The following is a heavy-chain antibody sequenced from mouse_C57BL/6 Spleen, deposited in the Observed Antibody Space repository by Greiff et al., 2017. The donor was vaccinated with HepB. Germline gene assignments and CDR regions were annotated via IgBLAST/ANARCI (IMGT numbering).Heavy chain of an antibody. J-gene: IGHJ3*01. CDR1: GYTFTDYN. D-gene: IGHD4-1*01. V-gene: IGHV1-18*01. Sequence: VQLQQSGPELVKPGASVKIPCKASGYTFTDYNMDWVKQSHGKSLEWIGDINPNNGGTIYNQKFKGKATLTVDKSSSTAYMELRSLTSEDTAVYYCARSGSNWEFAYWGQGTLVTVSA. CDR2: INPNNGGT. CDR3: ARSGSNWEFAY.